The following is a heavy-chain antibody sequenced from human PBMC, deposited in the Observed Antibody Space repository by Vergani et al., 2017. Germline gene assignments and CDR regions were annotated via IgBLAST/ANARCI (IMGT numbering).Heavy chain of an antibody. V-gene: IGHV3-23*01. CDR3: TTTAPPRRAFDI. CDR2: ISGSGGST. CDR1: GFTFSSYA. Sequence: EVQLLESGGGLVQPGGSLRLSCAASGFTFSSYAMSWVRQAPGKGLEWVSAISGSGGSTYYADSVKGRFTISRDNSKTTLYLQMNSLRAEDTAVYYCTTTAPPRRAFDIWGQGTMVTVSS. D-gene: IGHD4-17*01. J-gene: IGHJ3*02.